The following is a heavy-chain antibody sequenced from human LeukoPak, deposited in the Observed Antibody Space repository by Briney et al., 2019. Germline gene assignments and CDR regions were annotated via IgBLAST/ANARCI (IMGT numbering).Heavy chain of an antibody. CDR1: GGSISSYY. J-gene: IGHJ5*02. D-gene: IGHD3-3*01. CDR3: ARHSTYYDFWSGYYTSGITWFDP. CDR2: IYYSGST. Sequence: SETLSLTGTGSGGSISSYYWSWIRQPPGKGLEWIGYIYYSGSTNYNPSLKSRVTISVDTSKNQFSLKLSSVTAADTAVYYCARHSTYYDFWSGYYTSGITWFDPWGQGTLVTVSS. V-gene: IGHV4-59*08.